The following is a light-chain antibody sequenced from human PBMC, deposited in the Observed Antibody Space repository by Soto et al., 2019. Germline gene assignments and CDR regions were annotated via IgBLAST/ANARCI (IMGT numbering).Light chain of an antibody. CDR3: QQYGSSPRT. Sequence: EIVLTQSPGTLSLSPGERATLSCRASQSVSSSFVGWYQQKPGQAPRLIICGATRRTNGIPDRFSGSGAGTDFTLTSSRQEPEDFAVYFCQQYGSSPRTFGQGTKVEIK. V-gene: IGKV3-20*01. CDR2: GAT. CDR1: QSVSSSF. J-gene: IGKJ1*01.